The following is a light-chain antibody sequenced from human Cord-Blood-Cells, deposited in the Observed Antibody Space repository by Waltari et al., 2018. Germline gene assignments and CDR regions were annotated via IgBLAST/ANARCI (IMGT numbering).Light chain of an antibody. CDR2: YAS. CDR3: HQSSSLGLT. J-gene: IGKJ4*01. CDR1: QSIGSS. V-gene: IGKV6-21*01. Sequence: DIVLTQSPDFQSVTPKEKVTITCRASQSIGSSLHWYQQKPDQSPKLLIKYASHSFSGVPSRFSGIGSWTDFTLTINSLEAEDAATYYCHQSSSLGLTFGGGTKVEIK.